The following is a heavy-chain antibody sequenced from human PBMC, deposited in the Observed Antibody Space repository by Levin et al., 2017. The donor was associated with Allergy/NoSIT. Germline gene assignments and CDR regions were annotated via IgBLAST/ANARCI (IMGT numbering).Heavy chain of an antibody. Sequence: LRLSCAISGDSVSSNTAAWNWIRQSPSRGLEWLGRTYFRSNWINEYAEFVKSRISVNPDTSKNQFSLHLNSMTPDDTAVYYCTRDPGRGYGMDVWGQGTTVTVSS. CDR2: TYFRSNWIN. J-gene: IGHJ6*02. CDR1: GDSVSSNTAA. V-gene: IGHV6-1*01. CDR3: TRDPGRGYGMDV.